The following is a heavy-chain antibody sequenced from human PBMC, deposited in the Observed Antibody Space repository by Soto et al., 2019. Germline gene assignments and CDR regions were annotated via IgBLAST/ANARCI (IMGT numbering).Heavy chain of an antibody. CDR2: IIPILEVA. V-gene: IGHV1-69*04. CDR1: GGTFSTST. Sequence: SVKVSCKASGGTFSTSTFTWVRQAPGQGLEWMGRIIPILEVADYAQEFQGRVTITADKSTSTAYMELRSLRSDDTAVYYCARESAVAALDPWGQGTLVTVSS. D-gene: IGHD6-19*01. J-gene: IGHJ5*02. CDR3: ARESAVAALDP.